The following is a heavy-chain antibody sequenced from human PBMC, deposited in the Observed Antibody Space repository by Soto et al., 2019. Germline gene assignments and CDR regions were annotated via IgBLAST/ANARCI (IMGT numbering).Heavy chain of an antibody. J-gene: IGHJ6*02. Sequence: GGSLRLSCAASGFTFSSYSMNWVRQAPGTGLEWVSSISSSSSYIYYADSVKGRFTISRDNAKNSLYLQMNSLRAGDTAVYYCAREGDFLPAPIGYYGMDVWGQGTTVTVSS. V-gene: IGHV3-21*01. D-gene: IGHD2-2*01. CDR1: GFTFSSYS. CDR2: ISSSSSYI. CDR3: AREGDFLPAPIGYYGMDV.